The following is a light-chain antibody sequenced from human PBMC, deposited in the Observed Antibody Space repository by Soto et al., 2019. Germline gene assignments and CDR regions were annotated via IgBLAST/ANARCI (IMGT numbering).Light chain of an antibody. CDR3: CSYAGSSTSHVV. Sequence: QSALTQPASVSGSPGQSITISCTGTSSDVGSYNLVSWYQQHPGKAPKLMIYEVSKRPSGVANRYSGSKSGNTASLTLSGLQAEDEAEYYCCSYAGSSTSHVVFGGGTKVTVL. V-gene: IGLV2-23*02. CDR1: SSDVGSYNL. CDR2: EVS. J-gene: IGLJ2*01.